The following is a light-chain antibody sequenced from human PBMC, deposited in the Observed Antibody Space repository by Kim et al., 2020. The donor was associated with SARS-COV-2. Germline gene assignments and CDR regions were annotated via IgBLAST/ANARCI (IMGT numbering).Light chain of an antibody. V-gene: IGKV3-15*01. CDR3: QQYNNCPLT. Sequence: EATEERVTLACWASQLVNRNLAWYQQTPGQAPRLLIYDTSSRATGVPARFSGSGSETEFTLTISSLQSEDFAVYYCQQYNNCPLTFGGGTKVDIK. J-gene: IGKJ4*01. CDR2: DTS. CDR1: QLVNRN.